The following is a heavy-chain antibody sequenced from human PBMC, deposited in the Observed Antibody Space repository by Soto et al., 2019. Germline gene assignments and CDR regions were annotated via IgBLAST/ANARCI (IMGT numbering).Heavy chain of an antibody. J-gene: IGHJ4*02. CDR1: GGSISSSSYY. V-gene: IGHV4-39*02. CDR3: ARRPMERGYSYGNIDY. D-gene: IGHD5-18*01. Sequence: QLQLQESGPGLVKPSETLSLTCTVSGGSISSSSYYWGWIRQPPGKGLEWIGSIYYSGSTYYNPSLKSRVTISVDTSKTHFSLKLSSVTAADTAVYYCARRPMERGYSYGNIDYWGQGTLVTVSS. CDR2: IYYSGST.